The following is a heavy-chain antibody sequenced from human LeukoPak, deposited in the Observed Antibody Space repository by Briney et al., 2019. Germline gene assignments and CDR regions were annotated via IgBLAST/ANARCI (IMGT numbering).Heavy chain of an antibody. Sequence: GGSLRLSCVASRFTFSSYGMHSVRQAPGKGLERVAFIRYDGSNKYYADSVTGRYTISRDNSKNTLYLQMNSLRAEDTAVYYCAKDPSVMDVWGKGTTVTVSS. CDR2: IRYDGSNK. V-gene: IGHV3-30*02. D-gene: IGHD5/OR15-5a*01. CDR1: RFTFSSYG. J-gene: IGHJ6*04. CDR3: AKDPSVMDV.